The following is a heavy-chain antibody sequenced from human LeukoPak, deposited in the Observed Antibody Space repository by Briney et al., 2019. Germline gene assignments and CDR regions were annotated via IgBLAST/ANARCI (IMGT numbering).Heavy chain of an antibody. J-gene: IGHJ4*02. CDR3: ARSHSSSWLYYFEY. CDR2: IYSGGST. D-gene: IGHD6-13*01. CDR1: GFTVSSNY. V-gene: IGHV3-66*01. Sequence: GGSLRLSCAASGFTVSSNYMSWVRQAPGKGLEWVSVIYSGGSTQYADSVKGRFTISRDNPKKTLYLQMDSLRAEDTAVYYCARSHSSSWLYYFEYWGQGTLVTVSS.